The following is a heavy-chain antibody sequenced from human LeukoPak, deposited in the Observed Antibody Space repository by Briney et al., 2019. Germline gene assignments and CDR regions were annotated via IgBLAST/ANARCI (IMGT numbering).Heavy chain of an antibody. CDR2: ISAYNGNA. V-gene: IGHV1-18*01. CDR1: GYTFTSYG. J-gene: IGHJ4*02. CDR3: ARVHRYNPYYFDY. Sequence: ASVKVSCKASGYTFTSYGINWVRQAPGQGLEWMGWISAYNGNANYAQNLQGRVTMTTDTSTSTAYMELRSLRSDDTAVYYCARVHRYNPYYFDYWGQGTLVTVSS. D-gene: IGHD5-24*01.